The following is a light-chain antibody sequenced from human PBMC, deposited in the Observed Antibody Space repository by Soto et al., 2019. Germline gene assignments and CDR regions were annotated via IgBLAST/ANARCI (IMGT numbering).Light chain of an antibody. V-gene: IGLV1-51*01. CDR3: GSWDSSLSGYV. CDR2: DDD. J-gene: IGLJ1*01. Sequence: QSVLTQPPSVSAAPGQRVTISCSGSSSNIWGNSVSWYQQLPGTAPKLLIYDDDKRPSGIPDRFSGSKSGTSATMGITGFQTGDEADYYCGSWDSSLSGYVFGTGTKVTVL. CDR1: SSNIWGNS.